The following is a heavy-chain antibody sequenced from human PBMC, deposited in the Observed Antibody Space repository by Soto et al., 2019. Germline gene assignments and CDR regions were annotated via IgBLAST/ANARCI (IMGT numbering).Heavy chain of an antibody. Sequence: SETLSLTCAVSGASISSGYDYWSWLRQHPGKGLEWIGYISYRGITYYDPSLQSRVTISADTSKNQFSLELRSVTAADTAVYYCARAWQNYYHSSGSQRLWFDHWVQGTLVT. CDR1: GASISSGYDY. CDR2: ISYRGIT. J-gene: IGHJ5*02. CDR3: ARAWQNYYHSSGSQRLWFDH. V-gene: IGHV4-31*11. D-gene: IGHD3-22*01.